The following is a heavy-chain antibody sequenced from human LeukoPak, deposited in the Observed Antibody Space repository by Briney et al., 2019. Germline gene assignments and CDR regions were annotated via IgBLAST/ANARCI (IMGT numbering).Heavy chain of an antibody. Sequence: ASVTVSCKASGYTFTGYYMHWVRQAPGQGLEWMGWINPNSGGTNYAQKFQGRVTMTRDTSISTAYMELSRLRSDDTAVYYCARDRSTVTTFGYWGQGTLVTVSS. V-gene: IGHV1-2*02. CDR1: GYTFTGYY. J-gene: IGHJ4*02. D-gene: IGHD4-11*01. CDR3: ARDRSTVTTFGY. CDR2: INPNSGGT.